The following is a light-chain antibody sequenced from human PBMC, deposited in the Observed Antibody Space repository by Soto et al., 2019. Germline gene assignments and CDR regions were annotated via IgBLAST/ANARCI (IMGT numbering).Light chain of an antibody. V-gene: IGLV2-14*01. CDR3: SSYTSSSTYV. CDR1: SSDVGGYNY. J-gene: IGLJ1*01. Sequence: QSALTQPASVSGSPGQSITISCTGTSSDVGGYNYVSWYQQHPGKAPQLMIYEVSNRPSGVSNRFSGSKSGNTASLTISGLQAEDEVDYYCSSYTSSSTYVFGTGTKVTVL. CDR2: EVS.